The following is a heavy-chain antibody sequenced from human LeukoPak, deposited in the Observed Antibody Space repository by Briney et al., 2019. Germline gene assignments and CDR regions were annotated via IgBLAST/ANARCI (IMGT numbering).Heavy chain of an antibody. CDR3: ARDNRDAFDI. Sequence: PGGSLRLSCAASGFTFSSYATHWVRQAPGKGLEYVSAISSNGGSTYYANSVKGRFTISRDNSKNTLYLQMGSLRTEDMAVYYCARDNRDAFDIWGQGTMVTVSS. J-gene: IGHJ3*02. CDR1: GFTFSSYA. V-gene: IGHV3-64*01. CDR2: ISSNGGST.